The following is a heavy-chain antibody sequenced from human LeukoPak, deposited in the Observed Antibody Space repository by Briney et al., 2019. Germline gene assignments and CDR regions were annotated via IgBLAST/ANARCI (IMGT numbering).Heavy chain of an antibody. V-gene: IGHV3-30*03. CDR1: GFTFSSYG. CDR2: ISYDGSNK. D-gene: IGHD6-19*01. J-gene: IGHJ4*02. CDR3: ARRSGIAVAGAFDC. Sequence: PGRSLRLSCAASGFTFSSYGMHWVRQAPGKGLEWVAVISYDGSNKYYADSVKGRFTISRDNSKNTLYLQMNSLRAEDTAVYYCARRSGIAVAGAFDCWGQGTLVTVSS.